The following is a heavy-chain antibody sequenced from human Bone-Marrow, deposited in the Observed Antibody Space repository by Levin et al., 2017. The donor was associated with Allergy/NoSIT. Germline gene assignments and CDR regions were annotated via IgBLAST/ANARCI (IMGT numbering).Heavy chain of an antibody. V-gene: IGHV3-9*01. CDR1: GFTFDDYA. D-gene: IGHD3-10*01. CDR2: ISWNSTNI. Sequence: PGGSLRLSCAASGFTFDDYAMHWVRQVPGKGLEWVSSISWNSTNIGYADSVKGRFIMSRDNAKNSLFLQMNSLRLEDTAFYYFAKDSGYYFGSRSSFNGWFDSWGQGSLVTVSS. CDR3: AKDSGYYFGSRSSFNGWFDS. J-gene: IGHJ5*01.